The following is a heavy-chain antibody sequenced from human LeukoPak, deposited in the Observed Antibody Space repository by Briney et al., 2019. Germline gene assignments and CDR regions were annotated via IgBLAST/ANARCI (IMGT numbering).Heavy chain of an antibody. Sequence: SVKVSCKASGGTFSSYAISWVRQAPGQGLEWMGRIIPILGIANYAQKFQGRVTITADKSTSTAYMELSSLRAEDTAVYYCARDRDYSDAFDIWGQGTMVTVSS. V-gene: IGHV1-69*04. J-gene: IGHJ3*02. D-gene: IGHD2-15*01. CDR2: IIPILGIA. CDR1: GGTFSSYA. CDR3: ARDRDYSDAFDI.